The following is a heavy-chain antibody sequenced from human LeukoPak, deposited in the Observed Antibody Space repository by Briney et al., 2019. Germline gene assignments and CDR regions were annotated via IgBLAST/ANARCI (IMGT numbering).Heavy chain of an antibody. CDR2: ISSSGSTI. CDR1: GFTFSSYE. Sequence: PGGSLRLSCAASGFTFSSYEMNWVRQAPGKGLEWVSYISSSGSTIYYADSVKGRFTISRVNAKNSLYLQMNSLRAEDTAVYYCAASIPFSNSYYYYYYMDVWGKGTTVTVS. CDR3: AASIPFSNSYYYYYYMDV. D-gene: IGHD2/OR15-2a*01. V-gene: IGHV3-48*03. J-gene: IGHJ6*03.